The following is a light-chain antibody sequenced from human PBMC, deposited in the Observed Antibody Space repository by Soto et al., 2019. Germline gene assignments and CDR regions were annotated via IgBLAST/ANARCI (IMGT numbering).Light chain of an antibody. Sequence: QSVLTQPPSVSGAPGQRVTISCTGSSXNIGAGYDVHWYQQLPGTAPKLLIYGNSNRPSGVPDRFSGSKSGTSASLAITGLRAGDEADYYCQSYDSSLSGYVFGTGTKVTV. CDR2: GNS. CDR1: SXNIGAGYD. V-gene: IGLV1-40*01. CDR3: QSYDSSLSGYV. J-gene: IGLJ1*01.